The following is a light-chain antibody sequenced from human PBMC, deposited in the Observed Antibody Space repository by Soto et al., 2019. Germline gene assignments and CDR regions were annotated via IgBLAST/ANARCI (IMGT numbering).Light chain of an antibody. Sequence: DIQLTHSPSTLSASVGDRVTITCRASETISGWLAWYQQKPGKAPKLLIYKASTLESGVPSRFSGSGSGTEFTLTISSLQPDDFATYYCQQYYSYPVEFGQGTKLAIK. V-gene: IGKV1-5*03. CDR1: ETISGW. CDR3: QQYYSYPVE. J-gene: IGKJ2*01. CDR2: KAS.